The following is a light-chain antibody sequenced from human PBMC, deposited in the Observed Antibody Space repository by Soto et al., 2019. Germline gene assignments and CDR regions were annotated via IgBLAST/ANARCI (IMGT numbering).Light chain of an antibody. CDR3: NSYTISGTYV. CDR1: SSDVGSYNR. J-gene: IGLJ1*01. Sequence: QSALTQPPSVSGSPGQSVAISCTGDSSDVGSYNRVSWYQQSPDTAPKLIIYEVTTRPSGVPDRFSGSKSGNTASLTISGLQAEDEADYYCNSYTISGTYVFGTGTKLTVL. V-gene: IGLV2-18*02. CDR2: EVT.